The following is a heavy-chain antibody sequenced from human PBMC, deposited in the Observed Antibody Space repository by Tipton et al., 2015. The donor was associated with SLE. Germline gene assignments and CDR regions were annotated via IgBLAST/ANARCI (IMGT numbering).Heavy chain of an antibody. J-gene: IGHJ3*02. V-gene: IGHV4-59*12. CDR3: ARDVATLTYDAFDM. CDR1: GGSISSYY. D-gene: IGHD2-15*01. Sequence: TLSLTCTVSGGSISSYYWSWIRQPPGKGLEWIGYIYYIGSTNYNPSLKSRVTISVDTSKNQFSLTLRSVTAADTAAYYCARDVATLTYDAFDMWGQGTMVTVSS. CDR2: IYYIGST.